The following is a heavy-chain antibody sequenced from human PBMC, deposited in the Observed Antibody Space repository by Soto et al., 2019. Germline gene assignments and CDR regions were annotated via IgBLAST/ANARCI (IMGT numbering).Heavy chain of an antibody. CDR2: INHSGST. J-gene: IGHJ4*02. V-gene: IGHV4-34*01. Sequence: SETLPLTCAVYGGSFSGYYWSWIRQPPGKGLEWIGEINHSGSTNYNPSLKSRVTISVDTSKNQFSLKLSSVTAADTAVYYCARGWIQLWSWGQGTLVTVS. CDR1: GGSFSGYY. CDR3: ARGWIQLWS. D-gene: IGHD5-18*01.